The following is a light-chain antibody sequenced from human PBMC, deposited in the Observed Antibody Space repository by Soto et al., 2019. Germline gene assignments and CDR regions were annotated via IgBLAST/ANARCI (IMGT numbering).Light chain of an antibody. CDR2: SNN. CDR1: SSNIGSNI. J-gene: IGLJ3*02. CDR3: AAWDDRQNGWV. Sequence: QSVLTQSPSASGTPGQRVTISCSGSSSNIGSNIVNWYQQLPGTAPKLLIYSNNQRPSGVPDRFSGSKSGTSASLAISGLQSEDEADYYCAAWDDRQNGWVFGGGTKLTVL. V-gene: IGLV1-44*01.